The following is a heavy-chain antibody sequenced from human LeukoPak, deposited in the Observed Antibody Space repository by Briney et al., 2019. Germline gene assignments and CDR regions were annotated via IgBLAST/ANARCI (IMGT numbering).Heavy chain of an antibody. V-gene: IGHV4-39*07. CDR2: INHSGST. D-gene: IGHD6-19*01. CDR1: GGSISSGGYY. Sequence: PSETLSLTCTVSGGSISSGGYYWSWIRQHPGKGLEWIGEINHSGSTNYNPSLKSRVTISVDTSKNQFSLKLSSVTAADTAVYYCARGHIAVIGHPTWFDPWGQGTLVTVSS. J-gene: IGHJ5*02. CDR3: ARGHIAVIGHPTWFDP.